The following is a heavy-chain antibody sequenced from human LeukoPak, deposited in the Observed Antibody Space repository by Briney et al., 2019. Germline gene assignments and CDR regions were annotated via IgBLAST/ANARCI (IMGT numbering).Heavy chain of an antibody. D-gene: IGHD1-26*01. CDR2: ISTNKNYI. V-gene: IGHV3-21*01. Sequence: GGSLRLSCAASGFIFSTYNMNWVRQAPGKGLEWVSSISTNKNYINYADSVKGRFTISRDNAKNSLYLQINNLRAEDTAVYYCAREEAIVGATTAWGQGTLVTVSS. J-gene: IGHJ5*02. CDR1: GFIFSTYN. CDR3: AREEAIVGATTA.